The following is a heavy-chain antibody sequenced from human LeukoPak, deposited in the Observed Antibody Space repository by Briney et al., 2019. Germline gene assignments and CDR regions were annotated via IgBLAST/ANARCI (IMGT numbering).Heavy chain of an antibody. CDR2: ISGSGGST. Sequence: PGGSLRLSCAASGFTFSSYAMSWVRQAPGKGLEWVSAISGSGGSTYYADSVKGRFTISRDNSKNTLYLQMNSLRAEDTAVYYCAKKPPAAPPGNYYFDYWGQGTLVTVSS. D-gene: IGHD6-13*01. CDR3: AKKPPAAPPGNYYFDY. V-gene: IGHV3-23*01. CDR1: GFTFSSYA. J-gene: IGHJ4*02.